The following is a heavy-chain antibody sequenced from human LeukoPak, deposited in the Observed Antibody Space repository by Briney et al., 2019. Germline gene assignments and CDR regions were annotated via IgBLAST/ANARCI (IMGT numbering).Heavy chain of an antibody. CDR1: GYTFTCYY. CDR2: INPNSGGT. CDR3: ARARIAAAGLGFDP. V-gene: IGHV1-2*02. D-gene: IGHD6-13*01. Sequence: ASVKVSFKASGYTFTCYYMHWVRQAPGQGLEWMGWINPNSGGTNYAQKFQGRVTMTRDTSISTAYMELSRLRSDDTAVYYCARARIAAAGLGFDPWGQGTLVTVSS. J-gene: IGHJ5*02.